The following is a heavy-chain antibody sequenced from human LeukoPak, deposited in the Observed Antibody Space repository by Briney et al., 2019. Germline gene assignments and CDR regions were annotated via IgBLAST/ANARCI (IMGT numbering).Heavy chain of an antibody. CDR3: ARGGEQLLAPYYYYGMDV. J-gene: IGHJ6*02. CDR2: IYSGGST. Sequence: GGSLRPSFAASGFPLSTNYMSWVRPAPGKGVGWVSVIYSGGSTYYTDSVKGRFTISRDNSKNTLYLQMNSLRAEDTAVYYCARGGEQLLAPYYYYGMDVWGQGTTVTVSS. CDR1: GFPLSTNY. V-gene: IGHV3-66*02. D-gene: IGHD6-13*01.